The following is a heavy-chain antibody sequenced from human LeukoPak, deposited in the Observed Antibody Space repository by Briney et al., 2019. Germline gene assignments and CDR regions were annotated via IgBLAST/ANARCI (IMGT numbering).Heavy chain of an antibody. Sequence: ASVKVSCKASGYTFTSYYMYWVRQAPRQGLEWMGIINSSGGNTSYAQNFQGRVTMTRDTSARLVYMELRSLRSEDTAVYYCARENTYGYSYGMDVWGQGTTVTVSS. J-gene: IGHJ6*02. V-gene: IGHV1-46*01. CDR1: GYTFTSYY. CDR3: ARENTYGYSYGMDV. CDR2: INSSGGNT. D-gene: IGHD3-22*01.